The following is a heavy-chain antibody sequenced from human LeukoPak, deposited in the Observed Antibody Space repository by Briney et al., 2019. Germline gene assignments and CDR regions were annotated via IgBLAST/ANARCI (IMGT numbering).Heavy chain of an antibody. Sequence: SETLSLTCAVYGGSFSGYYWSWIRQPPGKGLEWIAEINHGGSTNYNPSLKSRVTISVGTSKNQFSLKLTSVTAADTAVYYCARVDYGDYSKDFDYWGQGTLVTVSS. CDR2: INHGGST. J-gene: IGHJ4*02. D-gene: IGHD4-17*01. V-gene: IGHV4-34*01. CDR1: GGSFSGYY. CDR3: ARVDYGDYSKDFDY.